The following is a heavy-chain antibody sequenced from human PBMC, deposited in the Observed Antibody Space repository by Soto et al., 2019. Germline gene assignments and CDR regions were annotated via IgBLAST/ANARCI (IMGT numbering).Heavy chain of an antibody. CDR2: INHSGRT. CDR1: GGSISGHY. CDR3: ARGNIAAALVY. Sequence: SETLSLTCTVSGGSISGHYGNWIRQPPGKGLEWIGEINHSGRTNYNPSLKSRVTISVDTSKNQFSLNLGSVTAADTAVYYCARGNIAAALVYWGQGTLVTVSS. J-gene: IGHJ4*02. D-gene: IGHD6-13*01. V-gene: IGHV4-34*01.